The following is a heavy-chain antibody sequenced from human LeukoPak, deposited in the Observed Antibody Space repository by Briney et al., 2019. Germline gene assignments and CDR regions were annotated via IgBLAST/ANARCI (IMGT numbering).Heavy chain of an antibody. CDR1: GFTFIDYD. CDR2: IGIRGDT. D-gene: IGHD6-19*01. Sequence: PGGSLRLSSAASGFTFIDYDMHWVRQVIGKGLEWVSAIGIRGDTHYSGSVKGRFTISRENAESSLYLQMNSLRAEDTAVYYCARGGIQVSGIDGFDYRGQGTLVTVSS. CDR3: ARGGIQVSGIDGFDY. V-gene: IGHV3-13*01. J-gene: IGHJ4*02.